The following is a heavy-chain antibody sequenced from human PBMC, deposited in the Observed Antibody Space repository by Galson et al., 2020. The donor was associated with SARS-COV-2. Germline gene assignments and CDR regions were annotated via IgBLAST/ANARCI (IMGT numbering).Heavy chain of an antibody. Sequence: GGSLRLSCAASGFTVSSNYMSWVRQAPGKGLEWVSVIYSGGSTYYADSVKGRFTISRDNSKNTLYLQMNSLRAEDTAVYYCARVLEPRYYYDRGNWFDPWGQGTLVTVSS. V-gene: IGHV3-66*01. CDR2: IYSGGST. J-gene: IGHJ5*02. CDR3: ARVLEPRYYYDRGNWFDP. D-gene: IGHD3-22*01. CDR1: GFTVSSNY.